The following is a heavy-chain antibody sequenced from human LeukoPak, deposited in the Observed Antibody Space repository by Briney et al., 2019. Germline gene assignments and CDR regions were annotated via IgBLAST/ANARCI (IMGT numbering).Heavy chain of an antibody. J-gene: IGHJ4*02. Sequence: GGSLRLSCAASGFTFSSYGMHWVRQAPGKGLEWVAFIRYDGSNKYYADSVKGQFTISRDNSKNTLYLQMNSPRAEDTAVYYCAKEGYCSSTSCYPYPFDYWGQGTLVTVSS. CDR1: GFTFSSYG. V-gene: IGHV3-30*02. CDR3: AKEGYCSSTSCYPYPFDY. CDR2: IRYDGSNK. D-gene: IGHD2-2*01.